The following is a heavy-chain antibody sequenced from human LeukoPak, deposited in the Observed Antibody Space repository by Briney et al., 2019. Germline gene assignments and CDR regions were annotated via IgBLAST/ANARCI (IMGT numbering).Heavy chain of an antibody. Sequence: GGSLRLSCAASGFTFSSYEMNWVRQAPGKGLEWVSYISSSGSTIYYADSVKGRFTISRDNAKNSLYLQMNSLRAEDTALYYCARAGYYDSSGYSEEAFDIWGQGTMVTVSS. J-gene: IGHJ3*02. CDR1: GFTFSSYE. CDR2: ISSSGSTI. V-gene: IGHV3-48*03. CDR3: ARAGYYDSSGYSEEAFDI. D-gene: IGHD3-22*01.